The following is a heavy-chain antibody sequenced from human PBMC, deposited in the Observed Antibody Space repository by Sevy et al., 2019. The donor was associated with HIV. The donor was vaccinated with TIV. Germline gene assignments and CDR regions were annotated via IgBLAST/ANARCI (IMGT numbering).Heavy chain of an antibody. Sequence: SETLSLSCSVSGGSVSSGTYYWSWIRQPPGKGLEWIGHIYKTGRPNYKLSLQSRVTMSVDTSTNQFSLRLRSVTAAVTAVYYCARVPRGQLWYSGSLGGYYYHMDVWGKGTTVTVSS. CDR3: ARVPRGQLWYSGSLGGYYYHMDV. CDR1: GGSVSSGTYY. V-gene: IGHV4-61*01. CDR2: IYKTGRP. J-gene: IGHJ6*03. D-gene: IGHD3-16*01.